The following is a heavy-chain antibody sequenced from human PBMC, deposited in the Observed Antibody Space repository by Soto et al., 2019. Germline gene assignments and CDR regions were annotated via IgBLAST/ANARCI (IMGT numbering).Heavy chain of an antibody. D-gene: IGHD2-21*01. CDR2: INPNGGGT. CDR3: ARARSRQSDGDN. Sequence: QVHLVQSGTEVKKAGASVKVSCKASGYTFSDYILQWVRQAPGQGLEWMGGINPNGGGTEFAQKFQDRITLTIDKSTTTVFMELIRLKSDDTAIYFCARARSRQSDGDNWGQGTLVSVSS. J-gene: IGHJ4*01. CDR1: GYTFSDYI. V-gene: IGHV1-2*02.